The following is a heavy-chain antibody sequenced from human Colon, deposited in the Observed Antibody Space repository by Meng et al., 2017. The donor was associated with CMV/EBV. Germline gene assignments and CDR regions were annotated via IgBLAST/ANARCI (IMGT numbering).Heavy chain of an antibody. V-gene: IGHV3-7*01. CDR2: IKRDGTEK. J-gene: IGHJ3*02. CDR3: ARGRDIVVVPAARTDAFDI. D-gene: IGHD2-2*01. CDR1: GFTFSDFW. Sequence: GESLKISCEASGFTFSDFWMSWVRQVPGKGLEWVANIKRDGTEKNYADGVKGRFTISRDNAKNSLYLQMNSLRAEDTAVYYCARGRDIVVVPAARTDAFDIWGQGTMVTVSS.